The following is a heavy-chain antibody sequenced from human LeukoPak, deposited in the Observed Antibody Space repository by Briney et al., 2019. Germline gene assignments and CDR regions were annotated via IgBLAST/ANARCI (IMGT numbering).Heavy chain of an antibody. CDR2: IYYSGST. CDR1: GGSINSYY. Sequence: NPSETLSLTCTVSGGSINSYYWSWIRQPPGKGLEWIGYIYYSGSTNYNPSLKSRVTISVGTSKNQFSLKLSSVTAADTAVYYCARVPKYDFWSGYYWFDPWGQGTLVTVSS. V-gene: IGHV4-59*01. J-gene: IGHJ5*02. D-gene: IGHD3-3*01. CDR3: ARVPKYDFWSGYYWFDP.